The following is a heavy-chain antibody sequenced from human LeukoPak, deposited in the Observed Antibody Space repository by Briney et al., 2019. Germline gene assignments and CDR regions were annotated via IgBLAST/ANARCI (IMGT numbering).Heavy chain of an antibody. D-gene: IGHD3-3*01. CDR2: IIPFFGAA. CDR1: GGTFSTSG. V-gene: IGHV1-69*05. J-gene: IGHJ5*02. Sequence: SVKVSCKASGGTFSTSGIIWVRQAPGQGLQWMGGIIPFFGAANYAQNFQGRVTITTDESTSTAYMELSSLRYEDTAVYYCARDGGLATILGNWFDPWGQGTLVTVSS. CDR3: ARDGGLATILGNWFDP.